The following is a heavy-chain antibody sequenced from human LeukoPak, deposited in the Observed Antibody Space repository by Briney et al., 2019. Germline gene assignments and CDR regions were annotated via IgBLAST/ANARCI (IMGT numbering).Heavy chain of an antibody. CDR2: IYHSGST. CDR3: ARGGAKDY. D-gene: IGHD4/OR15-4a*01. CDR1: GYSISSGGYY. J-gene: IGHJ4*02. Sequence: SETLSLTCTVSGYSISSGGYYWSWIRQPPGKGLEWIGYIYHSGSTYYNPSLKSRVTISVDRSKNQFSLKLSSVTAADTAVYYCARGGAKDYWGQGTLVTVSS. V-gene: IGHV4-30-2*01.